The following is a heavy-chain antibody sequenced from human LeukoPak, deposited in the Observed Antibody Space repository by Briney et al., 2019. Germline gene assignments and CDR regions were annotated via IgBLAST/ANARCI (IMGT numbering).Heavy chain of an antibody. CDR1: GYTFTGYY. V-gene: IGHV1-2*02. CDR2: INPNSGGT. CDR3: ARVSTCSYGLQNWFDP. J-gene: IGHJ5*02. Sequence: ASVKVSCKASGYTFTGYYMHWVRQAPGQGLEWMGWINPNSGGTNYAQKFQGRVTMTRDTSISTAYMELSRLRSDDTAVYYCARVSTCSYGLQNWFDPWGQGTLVTVSS. D-gene: IGHD5-18*01.